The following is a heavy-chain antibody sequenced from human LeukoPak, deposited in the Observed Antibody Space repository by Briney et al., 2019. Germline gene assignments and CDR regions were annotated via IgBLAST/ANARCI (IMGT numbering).Heavy chain of an antibody. CDR3: AREVAAAYYFDY. J-gene: IGHJ4*02. CDR2: IYYSGST. CDR1: GGSISSGDYY. Sequence: SETLSLTCTVSGGSISSGDYYWRWIRQPPGKGLEWIGYIYYSGSTYYNPSLKSRVTISVDTSKNQFSLKLSSVTAADTAVYYCAREVAAAYYFDYWGQGTLVTVSS. D-gene: IGHD6-13*01. V-gene: IGHV4-30-4*01.